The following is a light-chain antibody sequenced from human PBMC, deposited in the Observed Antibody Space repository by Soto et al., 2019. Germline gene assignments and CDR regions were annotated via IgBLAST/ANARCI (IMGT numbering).Light chain of an antibody. CDR1: SRDVGGFNY. CDR3: CSYAGTYTWV. J-gene: IGLJ3*02. Sequence: QSALPQPRSVSGSPGQSVTISCTGTSRDVGGFNYVSWYQQYPGKAPKLMIYDTNKRPSGVPDRFSGSRSGNTASLTISGLQAEDEADYFCCSYAGTYTWVFGGGTKLTVL. CDR2: DTN. V-gene: IGLV2-11*01.